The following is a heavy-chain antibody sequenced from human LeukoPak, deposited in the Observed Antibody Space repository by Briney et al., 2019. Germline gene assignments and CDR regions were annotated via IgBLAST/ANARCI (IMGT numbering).Heavy chain of an antibody. CDR1: GGSISSSSYY. D-gene: IGHD5-18*01. V-gene: IGHV4-39*07. CDR2: IYYSGST. CDR3: ARVGSGGYSYYYYMDV. Sequence: SETLSLTCTVSGGSISSSSYYWGWIRQPPGKGLEWIGSIYYSGSTYYNPSLKSRVTISVDTSKNQFSLKLSSVTAADTAVYYCARVGSGGYSYYYYMDVWGKGTTVTVSS. J-gene: IGHJ6*03.